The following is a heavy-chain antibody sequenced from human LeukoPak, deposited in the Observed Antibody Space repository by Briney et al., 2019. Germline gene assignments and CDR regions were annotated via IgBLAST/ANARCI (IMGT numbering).Heavy chain of an antibody. CDR3: VRDRELTY. CDR2: IYNSGST. Sequence: SETLSLTCSVSGGSISIYYWSWVRQPPGKGLERIGYIYNSGSTNNNPSLKSRVTISVDTSKNQFSLKLTSVTAADTAVYYCVRDRELTYWGQGTLVTVSS. D-gene: IGHD1-26*01. CDR1: GGSISIYY. V-gene: IGHV4-59*03. J-gene: IGHJ4*02.